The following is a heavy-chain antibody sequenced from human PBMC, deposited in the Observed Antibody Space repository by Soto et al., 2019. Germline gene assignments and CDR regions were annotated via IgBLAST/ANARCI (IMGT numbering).Heavy chain of an antibody. CDR1: GFTFSDNW. V-gene: IGHV3-74*01. Sequence: EVKVVESGGGLVQPGGSLRLSCAASGFTFSDNWMHWVRQPPGKGPVWVSRISGDASSTSYADSVKGRFTISRDSAKNTVYLQMESRRVEDTAVYYCTRGGTRTTYWGLFDSWGQGTLVTVSS. CDR3: TRGGTRTTYWGLFDS. CDR2: ISGDASST. J-gene: IGHJ4*02. D-gene: IGHD7-27*01.